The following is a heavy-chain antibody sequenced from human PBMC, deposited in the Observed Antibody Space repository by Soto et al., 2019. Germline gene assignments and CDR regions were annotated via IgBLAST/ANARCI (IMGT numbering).Heavy chain of an antibody. CDR2: IYYSGST. CDR1: GGSISGYY. J-gene: IGHJ4*02. V-gene: IGHV4-59*08. D-gene: IGHD6-13*01. CDR3: ARHIPGIAASGIEY. Sequence: SETLSLTCTVSGGSISGYYWSWIRQPPGKGLEWIGYIYYSGSTNYSPSLKSRVTISGDTSKNQVSLKLSSVTAADTAVYYCARHIPGIAASGIEYWGQGSLVTVSS.